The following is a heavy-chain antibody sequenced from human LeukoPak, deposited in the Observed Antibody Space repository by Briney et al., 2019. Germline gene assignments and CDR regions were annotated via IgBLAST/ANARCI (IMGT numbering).Heavy chain of an antibody. J-gene: IGHJ4*02. CDR1: GGSISSYY. V-gene: IGHV4-59*01. CDR2: IYYSGST. CDR3: ARDSRIAVAGTVFDY. D-gene: IGHD6-19*01. Sequence: KPSETLSLTCTVSGGSISSYYWSWIRQPPGKGLEWIGYIYYSGSTNYNASLTNRVTISVDTSKNQFSLKLSSVTAADTAVYYCARDSRIAVAGTVFDYWGQGTLVTVSS.